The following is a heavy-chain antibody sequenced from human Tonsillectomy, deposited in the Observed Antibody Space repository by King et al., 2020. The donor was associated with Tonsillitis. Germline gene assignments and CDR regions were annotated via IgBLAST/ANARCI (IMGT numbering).Heavy chain of an antibody. CDR2: INPNSGGT. CDR3: ASLYCSDGKCYAGWFDP. Sequence: QLVQSGAEVKKPGASVKVSCKASGYSFTGYYIHWVRQAPGQGLGWMGWINPNSGGTEYAQKFQGRVTMTRDTSISPAYMELSRLRFDDTAVYYCASLYCSDGKCYAGWFDPWGQGTLVTVSS. D-gene: IGHD2-15*01. V-gene: IGHV1-2*02. CDR1: GYSFTGYY. J-gene: IGHJ5*02.